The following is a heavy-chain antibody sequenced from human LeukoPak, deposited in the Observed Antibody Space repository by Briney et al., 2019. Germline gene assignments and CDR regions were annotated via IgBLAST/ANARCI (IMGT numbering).Heavy chain of an antibody. J-gene: IGHJ5*02. V-gene: IGHV4-59*08. D-gene: IGHD5-18*01. CDR2: IYYSGST. Sequence: SETLSLTCTVSGGSFSNYYWSWIRQPPGKGLEWIGYIYYSGSTNYNPSLKSRVTISVDTFKNQFSLNLSSVPAADTAVYYCARHPTALVSYGFDPWGQGTLVTVSS. CDR3: ARHPTALVSYGFDP. CDR1: GGSFSNYY.